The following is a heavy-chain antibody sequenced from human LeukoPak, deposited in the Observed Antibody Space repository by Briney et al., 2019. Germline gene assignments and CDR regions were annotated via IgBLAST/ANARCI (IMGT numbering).Heavy chain of an antibody. V-gene: IGHV4-4*07. CDR2: IYTSGST. CDR1: GGSISSYY. CDR3: ARSPSNIATKHDNAFDI. Sequence: SETLSLTCTVSGGSISSYYWSWIRQPAGKGLEWIGCIYTSGSTNYNPSLKSRVTMSVDTSKNQFSLKLSSVTAADTAVYYCARSPSNIATKHDNAFDIWGQGTMVTVSS. J-gene: IGHJ3*02. D-gene: IGHD6-13*01.